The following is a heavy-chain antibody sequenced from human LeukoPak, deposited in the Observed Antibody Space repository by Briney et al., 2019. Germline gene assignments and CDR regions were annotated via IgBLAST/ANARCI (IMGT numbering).Heavy chain of an antibody. CDR1: GFTFNSSV. V-gene: IGHV3-33*01. Sequence: GGSLRLSCAASGFTFNSSVMHWVRQAPGKGLEWVALIWDDGNNKYFADSEKGRFTISRDNSKNTLYLQMNSLRAEDTAVYYCAREGGLRSETALDYWGQGTLVTVSS. CDR2: IWDDGNNK. J-gene: IGHJ4*02. CDR3: AREGGLRSETALDY. D-gene: IGHD5/OR15-5a*01.